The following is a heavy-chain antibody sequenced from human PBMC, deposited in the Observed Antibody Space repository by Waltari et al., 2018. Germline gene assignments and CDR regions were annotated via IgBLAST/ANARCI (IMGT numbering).Heavy chain of an antibody. CDR3: AKMGMGGSSWYFDN. CDR2: ISGSGGNL. V-gene: IGHV3-23*01. Sequence: EVQLLESGGGLVQPGGSLRLSCAASGFSLSNYALTWVRQAPGKGLGWVSPISGSGGNLDYADSVRGRFSISRDNPKNTVYLQMNSLRAEDTAVYYCAKMGMGGSSWYFDNWGQGALVTVSS. CDR1: GFSLSNYA. D-gene: IGHD6-13*01. J-gene: IGHJ4*02.